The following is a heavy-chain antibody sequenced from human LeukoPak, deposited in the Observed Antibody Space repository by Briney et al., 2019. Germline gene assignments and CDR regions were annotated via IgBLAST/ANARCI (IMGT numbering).Heavy chain of an antibody. CDR3: ARATNWGFHDSY. J-gene: IGHJ4*02. CDR1: GYTFTGYY. V-gene: IGHV1-2*02. D-gene: IGHD7-27*01. Sequence: ASVKVSCKASGYTFTGYYMHWVRQAPGQGLEWMGWINPNSGGTNYAQKFQGRVTMTRDTSNSTAYMELSRLRSDDTAVYYCARATNWGFHDSYWGQGTLVTVSS. CDR2: INPNSGGT.